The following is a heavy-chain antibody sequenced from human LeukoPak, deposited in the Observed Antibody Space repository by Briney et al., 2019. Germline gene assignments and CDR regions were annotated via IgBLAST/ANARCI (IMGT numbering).Heavy chain of an antibody. V-gene: IGHV5-51*01. J-gene: IGHJ4*02. CDR1: GYSFSNYW. CDR3: ARAPTSVSNPYYFDC. CDR2: IYPGDSDT. D-gene: IGHD4-11*01. Sequence: GESLKISCKASGYSFSNYWIGWVRQMPGKGLEWMGIIYPGDSDTRYSPSFQGQVTISADKSITTGYLQWSSLKASDTAMYYCARAPTSVSNPYYFDCWGQGALVTVSS.